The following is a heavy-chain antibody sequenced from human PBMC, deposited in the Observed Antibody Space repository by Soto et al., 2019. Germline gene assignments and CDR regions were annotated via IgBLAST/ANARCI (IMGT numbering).Heavy chain of an antibody. D-gene: IGHD6-13*01. CDR1: GGSISSSSYY. CDR2: IYYSGST. V-gene: IGHV4-39*01. CDR3: AGEAAAGTVRFDY. Sequence: QLQLQESGPGLVKPSETLSLTCTVSGGSISSSSYYWGWIRQPPGKGLEWIGSIYYSGSTYYNPSLKTRVTISVDTSTNQFSLKLSSVTAADTAVYYCAGEAAAGTVRFDYWGQGTLVTVSS. J-gene: IGHJ4*02.